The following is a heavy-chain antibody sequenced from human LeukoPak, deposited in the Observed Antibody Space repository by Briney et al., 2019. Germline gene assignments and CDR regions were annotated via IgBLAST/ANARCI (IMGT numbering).Heavy chain of an antibody. D-gene: IGHD4-11*01. CDR3: AKDAQRGFDYSNSLAY. Sequence: GRSLRLSCAASGFTFSHYGMHWVRQAPGRGLGWVAVIWNDGSNKYYADSVKGRSTISRDNLKNTLYLQMNSLRAEETAVYYCAKDAQRGFDYSNSLAYWGQGTLVTVSS. CDR2: IWNDGSNK. CDR1: GFTFSHYG. J-gene: IGHJ4*02. V-gene: IGHV3-33*06.